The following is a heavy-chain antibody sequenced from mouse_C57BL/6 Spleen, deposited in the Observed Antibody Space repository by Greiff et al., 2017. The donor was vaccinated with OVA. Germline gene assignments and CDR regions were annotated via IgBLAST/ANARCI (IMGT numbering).Heavy chain of an antibody. CDR1: GYTFTSYW. J-gene: IGHJ4*01. V-gene: IGHV1-64*01. Sequence: VQLQQSGAELVKPGASVKLSCKASGYTFTSYWMHWVKQRPGQGLEWIGMIHPNSGSTNYNEKFKSKATLTVDKSSSTAYMQLSSLTSEDSAVYYCARGDYEENAMDYWGQGTSVTVSS. CDR3: ARGDYEENAMDY. CDR2: IHPNSGST. D-gene: IGHD2-3*01.